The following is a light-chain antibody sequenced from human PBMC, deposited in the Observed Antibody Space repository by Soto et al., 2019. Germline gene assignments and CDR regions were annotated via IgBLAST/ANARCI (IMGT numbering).Light chain of an antibody. Sequence: QSALTQPASVSGSPGQSITISCTGTSSDVGTYNYVSWYQQHPGKAPKLMIYDVSYRPSGVSDRFSGSKSGNTASLTISGLQAEDEADYYCSSYTSSSTSVVFGGGTKLT. J-gene: IGLJ2*01. CDR2: DVS. CDR1: SSDVGTYNY. CDR3: SSYTSSSTSVV. V-gene: IGLV2-14*01.